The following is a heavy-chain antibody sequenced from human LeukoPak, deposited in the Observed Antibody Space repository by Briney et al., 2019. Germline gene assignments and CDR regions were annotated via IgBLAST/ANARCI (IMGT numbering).Heavy chain of an antibody. J-gene: IGHJ6*02. Sequence: SETLSLTCAVSGGSISSSNWWSWVRQPPGKGLEWIGEIYHSGSTNYNPSLKSRVTISVDTSKNQFSLKLSSVTAADTAVYYCARGTGTTSDYYYGMDVWGQGTTVTVSS. D-gene: IGHD1-1*01. CDR3: ARGTGTTSDYYYGMDV. CDR1: GGSISSSNW. CDR2: IYHSGST. V-gene: IGHV4-4*02.